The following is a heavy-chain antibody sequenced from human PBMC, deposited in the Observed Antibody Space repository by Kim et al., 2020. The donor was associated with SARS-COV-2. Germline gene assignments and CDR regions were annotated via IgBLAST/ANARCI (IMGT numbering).Heavy chain of an antibody. J-gene: IGHJ4*02. CDR1: GGTFSSYA. D-gene: IGHD6-19*01. CDR3: ARDGGYSSGWYGGGVAY. CDR2: IIPIFGTA. V-gene: IGHV1-69*13. Sequence: SVKVSCKASGGTFSSYAISWVRQAPGQGLEWMGGIIPIFGTANYAQKFQGRVTITADESTSTAYMELSSLRSEDTAVYYCARDGGYSSGWYGGGVAYWGQGTLVTVSS.